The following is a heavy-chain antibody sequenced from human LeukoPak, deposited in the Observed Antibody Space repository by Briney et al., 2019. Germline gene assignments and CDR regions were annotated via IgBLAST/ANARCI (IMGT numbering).Heavy chain of an antibody. D-gene: IGHD2-15*01. J-gene: IGHJ5*02. CDR2: ISSSSSYT. V-gene: IGHV3-11*06. Sequence: GGSLRLSCAASGFTFSDYYMSCIRQAPGKGLEWVSYISSSSSYTNYADSVKGRFTISRTNAKNSLYLQMNSLTADDTDVYYCARVRSPCSGGRCYSGVDWFDPWGQGTLVTVSS. CDR3: ARVRSPCSGGRCYSGVDWFDP. CDR1: GFTFSDYY.